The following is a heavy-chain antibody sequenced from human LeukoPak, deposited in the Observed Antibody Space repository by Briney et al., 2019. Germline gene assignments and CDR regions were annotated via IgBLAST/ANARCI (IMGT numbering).Heavy chain of an antibody. D-gene: IGHD5-12*01. CDR2: ISSSGDNT. CDR1: GFIFSNYA. CDR3: AREERGLAIDY. Sequence: PGGSLRLSCAASGFIFSNYAMHWVRQAPGKGLGYVSAISSSGDNTYYANSVKGRFTISRDNSKNTLFPQMGSLRAEDMAVYYCAREERGLAIDYWGQGTLVTVSS. V-gene: IGHV3-64*01. J-gene: IGHJ4*02.